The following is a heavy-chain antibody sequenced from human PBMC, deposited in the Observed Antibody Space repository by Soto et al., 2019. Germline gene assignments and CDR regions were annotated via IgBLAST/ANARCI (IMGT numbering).Heavy chain of an antibody. CDR1: GGSFSGYY. CDR3: ARGGGKLQVVPVPSGMDV. V-gene: IGHV4-34*01. Sequence: PSETLSLTCAVYGGSFSGYYWSWIRKHPGKRLEWIGEINHSGSTNYNPSLKSRVTISVDTSKNQFSLKLSSVTAADTAVYYCARGGGKLQVVPVPSGMDVWGQGTTVTVSS. D-gene: IGHD1-7*01. CDR2: INHSGST. J-gene: IGHJ6*02.